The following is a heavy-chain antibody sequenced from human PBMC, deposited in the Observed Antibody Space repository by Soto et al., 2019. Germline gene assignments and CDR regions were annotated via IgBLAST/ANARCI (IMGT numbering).Heavy chain of an antibody. V-gene: IGHV3-7*01. J-gene: IGHJ4*02. Sequence: EVQLVESGGGLVQPGGSLRLSCAASAFTFSSYWMSWVRQAPGKGLEWVANIKQDGSEKYYVDSVKGRFTSSRDNAKNSLYLQMNSLRAEDTAVYYCAGVPRGVVVAATWGQGTLVTVSS. CDR2: IKQDGSEK. D-gene: IGHD2-15*01. CDR1: AFTFSSYW. CDR3: AGVPRGVVVAAT.